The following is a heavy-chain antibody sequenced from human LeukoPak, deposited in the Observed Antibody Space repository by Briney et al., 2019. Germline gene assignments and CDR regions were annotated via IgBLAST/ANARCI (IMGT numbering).Heavy chain of an antibody. D-gene: IGHD3-10*01. CDR1: GDSISGSSYY. J-gene: IGHJ4*02. CDR2: IHYSGST. CDR3: ARDGGYYGSGSRYRNFDY. Sequence: SETLSLTCTVSGDSISGSSYYWGWIRQPPGKGLEWIGSIHYSGSTYYNLSLKSRVTISIDLSKNQFSLKLTSVTAADTAMYYCARDGGYYGSGSRYRNFDYWGQGTLVTVSS. V-gene: IGHV4-39*07.